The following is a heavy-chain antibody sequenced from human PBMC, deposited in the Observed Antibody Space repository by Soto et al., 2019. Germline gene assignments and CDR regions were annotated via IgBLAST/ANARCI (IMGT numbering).Heavy chain of an antibody. V-gene: IGHV4-39*01. CDR2: MSYSGTT. CDR3: VRHTASGRGGSCASLSGSEVRFDP. Sequence: SETLSLTCSVSGGSISSGSYYWGWIRQSPGKGLEWIASMSYSGTTYYNPSLKSRVTISGDTSRNQFSLTLRTVTAPYTAVFYCVRHTASGRGGSCASLSGSEVRFDPWGQGTLVTVSS. CDR1: GGSISSGSYY. J-gene: IGHJ5*02. D-gene: IGHD2-15*01.